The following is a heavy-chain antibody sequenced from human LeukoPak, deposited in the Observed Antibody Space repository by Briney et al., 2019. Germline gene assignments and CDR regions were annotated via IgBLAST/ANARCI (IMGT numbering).Heavy chain of an antibody. V-gene: IGHV3-23*01. CDR2: ISGSGGST. CDR3: ATPYKKGFVY. J-gene: IGHJ4*02. D-gene: IGHD5-24*01. Sequence: GGSLRLSCAAPGFTFSSYSMNWVRQAPGKGLEWVSAISGSGGSTYYADSVKGRFIISRDNSKNTLYLQMNSLRAEDTAVYYCATPYKKGFVYWGQGTLVTVSS. CDR1: GFTFSSYS.